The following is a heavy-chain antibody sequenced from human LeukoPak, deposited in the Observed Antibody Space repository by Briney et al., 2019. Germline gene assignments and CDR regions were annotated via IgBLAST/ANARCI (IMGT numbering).Heavy chain of an antibody. CDR2: IDWDDDK. Sequence: SGPTLVNPTQTLTLTCTFSGFSLIISGMFVSWILHPPGKALEWLALIDWDDDKYYSTSLKTRLTISKDTFKNQVVLTMTNMDPVDTATYYCARISAYGDYYFDYWGQGTLVTVSS. V-gene: IGHV2-70*01. CDR1: GFSLIISGMF. CDR3: ARISAYGDYYFDY. D-gene: IGHD4-17*01. J-gene: IGHJ4*02.